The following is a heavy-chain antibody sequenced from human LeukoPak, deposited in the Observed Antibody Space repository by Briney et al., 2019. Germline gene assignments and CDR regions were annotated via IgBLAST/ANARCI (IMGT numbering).Heavy chain of an antibody. CDR1: GFTFSSYW. D-gene: IGHD2-15*01. Sequence: PGGSLRLSCAASGFTFSSYWMSWVRQAPGKGLEWVANIKQDGSEKYYADSVKGRFTISRDNSKNTLYLQMNSLRAEDTAVYYCAKEGLGIVVVVAATALGYWGQGTLVTVSS. CDR2: IKQDGSEK. CDR3: AKEGLGIVVVVAATALGY. V-gene: IGHV3-7*01. J-gene: IGHJ4*02.